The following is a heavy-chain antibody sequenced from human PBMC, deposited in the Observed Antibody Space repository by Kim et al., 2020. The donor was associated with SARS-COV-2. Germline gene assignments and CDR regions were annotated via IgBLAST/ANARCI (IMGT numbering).Heavy chain of an antibody. J-gene: IGHJ4*02. CDR3: AKGGYCSSTSCYPTLPDY. Sequence: KGRFTISRDNSKNTLYLQMNSLRAEDTAVYYCAKGGYCSSTSCYPTLPDYWGQGTLVTVSS. D-gene: IGHD2-2*01. V-gene: IGHV3-23*01.